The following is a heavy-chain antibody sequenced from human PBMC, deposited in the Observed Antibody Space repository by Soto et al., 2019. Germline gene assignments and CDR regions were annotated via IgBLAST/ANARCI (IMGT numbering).Heavy chain of an antibody. D-gene: IGHD1-26*01. CDR3: AKGGGAGSDY. J-gene: IGHJ4*02. Sequence: EVQLVESGGGLVQPGGSLRLSCAASGFTFSSYYMSWVRQAQGKGLEWVANVNEDGSEGYYVDSVKGRFTVSRNNAKNQLYRKMNSRRAEDPAGNSCAKGGGAGSDYWGQGTLVTVSS. V-gene: IGHV3-7*01. CDR1: GFTFSSYY. CDR2: VNEDGSEG.